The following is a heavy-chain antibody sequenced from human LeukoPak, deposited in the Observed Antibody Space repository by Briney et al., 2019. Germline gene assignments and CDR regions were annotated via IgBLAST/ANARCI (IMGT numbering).Heavy chain of an antibody. CDR2: IYYSGST. CDR3: AGTTVTSHYYYGMDV. D-gene: IGHD4-17*01. J-gene: IGHJ6*02. Sequence: SETLSLTCTVSGGSISSYYWSWIRQPPGKGLGWIGYIYYSGSTNYNPSLKSRVTISVDTSKNQFSLKLSSVTAADTAVYYCAGTTVTSHYYYGMDVWGQGTTVTVSS. V-gene: IGHV4-59*08. CDR1: GGSISSYY.